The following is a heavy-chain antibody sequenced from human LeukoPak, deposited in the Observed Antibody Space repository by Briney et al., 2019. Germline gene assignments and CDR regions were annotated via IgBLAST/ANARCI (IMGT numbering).Heavy chain of an antibody. J-gene: IGHJ4*02. D-gene: IGHD5-18*01. CDR1: GGSISSGGYS. CDR3: AREQYSYGPDY. Sequence: SETLSLTCTVSGGSISSGGYSWSWIRQHPGKGLEWIGYIYYSGSTYYNPSLKSRVTISVDTSKNQFSLKLSSVTAADTAVYYCAREQYSYGPDYWGQGTLVTVSS. CDR2: IYYSGST. V-gene: IGHV4-31*03.